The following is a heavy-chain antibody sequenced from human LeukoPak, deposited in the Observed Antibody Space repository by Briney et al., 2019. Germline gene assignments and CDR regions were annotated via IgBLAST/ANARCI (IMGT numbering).Heavy chain of an antibody. CDR2: IKSKTDGGTT. V-gene: IGHV3-15*01. J-gene: IGHJ5*02. CDR1: GFTFSNAW. Sequence: GGSLRLSCAASGFTFSNAWMSWVRQAPGKGLEWVGRIKSKTDGGTTDYAAPVEGRFTISRDDSKNTLYLQMNSLKTEDTAVYYCTTARPYYYGSRGWFDPWGQGTLVTVSS. D-gene: IGHD3-10*01. CDR3: TTARPYYYGSRGWFDP.